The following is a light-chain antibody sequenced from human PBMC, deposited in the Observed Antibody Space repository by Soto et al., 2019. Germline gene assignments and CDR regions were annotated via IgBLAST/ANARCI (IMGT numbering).Light chain of an antibody. CDR3: QQGYNTPRT. CDR2: AAS. V-gene: IGKV1-39*01. Sequence: DLQMTQSPSSLSASVGDRVTITCRASQSISSYLNWYQQKPGKAPKLLIYAASSLQSGVPSRFSGSGSGTDFTLTISSLQPEDFATYYCQQGYNTPRTFGQGTKLEIK. J-gene: IGKJ2*01. CDR1: QSISSY.